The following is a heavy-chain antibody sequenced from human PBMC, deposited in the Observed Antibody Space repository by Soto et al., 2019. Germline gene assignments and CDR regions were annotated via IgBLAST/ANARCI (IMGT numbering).Heavy chain of an antibody. D-gene: IGHD6-19*01. J-gene: IGHJ6*02. CDR2: IYPGDSDT. Sequence: GESLKISCNGSGYIFTSYWIGWVRQMPGKGLEWMGIIYPGDSDTRYSPSFQGQVTISADKSISTAYLQWSSLKAPDTAMYYCASNRGGYSSPSNYYYYGMDVWGQGTTVTVSS. CDR1: GYIFTSYW. CDR3: ASNRGGYSSPSNYYYYGMDV. V-gene: IGHV5-51*01.